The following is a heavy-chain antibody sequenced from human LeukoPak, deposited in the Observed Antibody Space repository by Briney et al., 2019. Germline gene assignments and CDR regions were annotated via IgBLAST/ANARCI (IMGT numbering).Heavy chain of an antibody. CDR1: GDSLTLYY. J-gene: IGHJ6*03. CDR3: ARLYGSVYYYYMDV. CDR2: IYTSGST. D-gene: IGHD3-10*01. V-gene: IGHV4-4*07. Sequence: PSETLSLICTVSGDSLTLYYWTWIRQPAGKGLEWIGRIYTSGSTNYNPSLKSRVNMSVDTSKNQFSLKLRSVTAADTAVYYCARLYGSVYYYYMDVWGKGTTVTVSS.